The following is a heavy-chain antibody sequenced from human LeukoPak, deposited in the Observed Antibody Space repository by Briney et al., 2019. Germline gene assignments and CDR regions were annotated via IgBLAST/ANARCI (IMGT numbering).Heavy chain of an antibody. CDR1: GYTLTELS. D-gene: IGHD1-26*01. J-gene: IGHJ6*03. Sequence: ASVKVSCKVSGYTLTELSMHWVRQAPGQGLEWMGIINPSGGSTSYAQKFQGRVTMTRDTSTSTVYMELSSLRSEDTAVYYCARGREYYMDVWGKGTTVTVSS. V-gene: IGHV1-46*01. CDR2: INPSGGST. CDR3: ARGREYYMDV.